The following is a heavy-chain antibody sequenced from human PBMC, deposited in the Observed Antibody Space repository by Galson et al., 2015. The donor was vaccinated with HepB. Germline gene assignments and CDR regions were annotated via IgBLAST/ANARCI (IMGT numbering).Heavy chain of an antibody. Sequence: QSGAEVKKPGESLRISCKGSGYSFTSYWISWVRQMPGKGLEWMGRIDPSDSYTNYSPSFQGHVTISADKSISTAYLQWSSLKASDTAMYYCARRGPGRVYCSGGSCYSRSGDWFDPWGQGTLVTVSS. V-gene: IGHV5-10-1*01. CDR3: ARRGPGRVYCSGGSCYSRSGDWFDP. CDR2: IDPSDSYT. J-gene: IGHJ5*02. D-gene: IGHD2-15*01. CDR1: GYSFTSYW.